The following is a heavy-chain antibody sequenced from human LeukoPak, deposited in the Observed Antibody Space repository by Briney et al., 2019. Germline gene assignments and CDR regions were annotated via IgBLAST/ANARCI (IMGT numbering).Heavy chain of an antibody. D-gene: IGHD1-26*01. CDR3: ARERRSGSYDY. CDR2: IYYSGST. J-gene: IGHJ4*02. Sequence: PSETLSLTCTVSGGSISSSSYYCGWIRQPPGKGLEWIGSIYYSGSTYYNPSLKSRVTISVDTSKNQFSLKLSSVTAADTAVYYCARERRSGSYDYWGQGTLVTVSS. CDR1: GGSISSSSYY. V-gene: IGHV4-39*07.